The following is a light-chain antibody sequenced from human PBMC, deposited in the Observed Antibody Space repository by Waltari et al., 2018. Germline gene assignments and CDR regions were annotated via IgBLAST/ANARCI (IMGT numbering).Light chain of an antibody. V-gene: IGLV1-44*01. CDR1: SSNIGSNT. CDR2: SNN. CDR3: AAWDDSLNGYWV. J-gene: IGLJ3*02. Sequence: QSVLTQPPSASGTPGQRVTISCSGSSSNIGSNTVNWYQQLPGTAPKILIYSNNQRPPGVPDRFSGSKSGTSASLAISGLQSEDEADYYCAAWDDSLNGYWVFGGGTKLTVL.